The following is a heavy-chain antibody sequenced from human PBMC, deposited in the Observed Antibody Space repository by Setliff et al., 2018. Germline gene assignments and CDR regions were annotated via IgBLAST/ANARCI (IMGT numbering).Heavy chain of an antibody. Sequence: GASVKVSCKASGYTFTSYYMHWVRQAPGQGLEWMGIINPSGSSTSYAQKFQGRVTMTRDTSTSTVYMELSSLRSEDTAVYYCARDARDFWSGYSSHEGFDPWGQGTLVTVSS. CDR2: INPSGSST. CDR1: GYTFTSYY. J-gene: IGHJ5*02. CDR3: ARDARDFWSGYSSHEGFDP. D-gene: IGHD3-3*01. V-gene: IGHV1-46*01.